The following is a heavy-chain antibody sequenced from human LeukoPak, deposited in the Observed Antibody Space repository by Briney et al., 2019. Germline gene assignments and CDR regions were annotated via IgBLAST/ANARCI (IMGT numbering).Heavy chain of an antibody. V-gene: IGHV6-1*01. CDR2: TYYRSKWYN. D-gene: IGHD6-19*01. Sequence: PSQTLSLTCAISGDSVSGNSAAWNWIRQSPSRGLEWLGRTYYRSKWYNDYAESVKSRIIINPDASKNQFSLQLNSVTPEDTAVYYCARAGGWQWLGYWFDPWGQGTLVTVSS. J-gene: IGHJ5*02. CDR1: GDSVSGNSAA. CDR3: ARAGGWQWLGYWFDP.